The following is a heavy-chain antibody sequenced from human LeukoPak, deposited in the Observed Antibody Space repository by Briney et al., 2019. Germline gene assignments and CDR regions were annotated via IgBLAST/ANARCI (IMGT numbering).Heavy chain of an antibody. D-gene: IGHD3-22*01. V-gene: IGHV3-23*01. CDR3: ARETYYYDSSGSDFDY. Sequence: GGTLRLSCAASGFTFSTYGMSWVRQAPGKGLEWVSAISGSGGSTYYADSVKGRFTISRDNSKNTLYLQMNSLRAEDTAVYYCARETYYYDSSGSDFDYWGQGTLVTVSS. CDR1: GFTFSTYG. J-gene: IGHJ4*02. CDR2: ISGSGGST.